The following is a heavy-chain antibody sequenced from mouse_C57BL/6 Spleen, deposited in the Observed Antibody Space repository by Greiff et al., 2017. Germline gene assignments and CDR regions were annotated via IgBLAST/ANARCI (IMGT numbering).Heavy chain of an antibody. Sequence: VQLQQSGPELVKPGASVKMSCKASGYTFTDYNMHWVKQSHGKSLEWIGYINPNNGGTSYNQKFKGKATLTVNKSSSTAYMELRSLTSEDSAVYYCARIDYYGSSYTFAYWGQGTLVTVSA. D-gene: IGHD1-1*01. V-gene: IGHV1-22*01. CDR3: ARIDYYGSSYTFAY. J-gene: IGHJ3*01. CDR1: GYTFTDYN. CDR2: INPNNGGT.